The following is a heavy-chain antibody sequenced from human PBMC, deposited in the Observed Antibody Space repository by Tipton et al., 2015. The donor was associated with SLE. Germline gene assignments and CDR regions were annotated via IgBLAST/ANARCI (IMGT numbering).Heavy chain of an antibody. D-gene: IGHD1-26*01. CDR2: IYTSGST. V-gene: IGHV4-4*09. Sequence: GLVKPSETLSLTYTVSGGSISSHYWSWIRQPPGKGLEWIGYIYTSGSTNYNPALKSRVTISVDTSKNQFSLRLNSVTAADTAVYYCAREEGSGNYCGWFDTWGQGTLVTVSS. CDR1: GGSISSHY. J-gene: IGHJ5*02. CDR3: AREEGSGNYCGWFDT.